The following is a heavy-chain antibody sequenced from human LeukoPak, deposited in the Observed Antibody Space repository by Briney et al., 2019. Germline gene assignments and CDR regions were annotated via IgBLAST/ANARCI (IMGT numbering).Heavy chain of an antibody. D-gene: IGHD3-10*01. CDR3: AKGTKDYGSGSHNFDF. CDR2: ISYDGSNK. CDR1: GFTFSSYA. V-gene: IGHV3-30-3*01. Sequence: GRSLRLSCAASGFTFSSYAMHWVREAPGTGLEGVAGISYDGSNKYYADSVKGRFTISRDNSKNTMWLQMNGLRAEDTAVYYCAKGTKDYGSGSHNFDFWGQGILVTVSS. J-gene: IGHJ4*02.